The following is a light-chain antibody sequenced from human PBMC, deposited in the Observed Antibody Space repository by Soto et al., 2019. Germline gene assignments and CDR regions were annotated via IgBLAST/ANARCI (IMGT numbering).Light chain of an antibody. V-gene: IGLV2-14*03. Sequence: QSALTQPASVSGSPGQSITISCTGTSSDVGGYNFVSWYQQHPGKAPKLMIYDVSNRPSGVSNRFSGSKSGTTASLTISGLQAEDEADYYCSSHTTTSTVYVFGTGTKVTVL. CDR1: SSDVGGYNF. J-gene: IGLJ1*01. CDR3: SSHTTTSTVYV. CDR2: DVS.